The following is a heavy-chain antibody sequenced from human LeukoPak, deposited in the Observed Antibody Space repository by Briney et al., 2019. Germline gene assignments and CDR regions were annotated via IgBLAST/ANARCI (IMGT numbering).Heavy chain of an antibody. V-gene: IGHV1-8*03. CDR3: ARCIPYDTSPEGIGAFDI. CDR1: GYTFTSYD. D-gene: IGHD3-22*01. Sequence: ASVKVSCKASGYTFTSYDINWVRQATGQGLEWMGWMNPNSGNTGYAQKFQGRVTITADKSTSTAYMELSSLRSEDTAVYYCARCIPYDTSPEGIGAFDIWGQGTMVTVSS. CDR2: MNPNSGNT. J-gene: IGHJ3*02.